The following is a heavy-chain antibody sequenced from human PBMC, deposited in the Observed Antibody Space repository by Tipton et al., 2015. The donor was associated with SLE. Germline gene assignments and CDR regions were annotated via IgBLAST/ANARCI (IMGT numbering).Heavy chain of an antibody. CDR1: GFTFTTYG. V-gene: IGHV1-18*01. J-gene: IGHJ4*02. CDR3: TRDPVYTASDLATFDY. D-gene: IGHD5-12*01. Sequence: QSRPEVKKPGASVKVSCKASGFTFTTYGISWVRQAPGQGLEWMGWISAYNGNTNYAQSLQGRVTLTTDTSTGTVYMELRSLRSDDTAVYYCTRDPVYTASDLATFDYWGQGTQVTVSS. CDR2: ISAYNGNT.